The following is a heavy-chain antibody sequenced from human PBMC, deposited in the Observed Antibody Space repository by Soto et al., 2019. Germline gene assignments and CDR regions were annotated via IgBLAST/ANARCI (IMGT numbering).Heavy chain of an antibody. D-gene: IGHD6-13*01. J-gene: IGHJ6*02. CDR3: ARDRFGSSWSEDYYYYGMDV. CDR1: GGSIXXXX. Sequence: SETLSLTCTVSGGSIXXXXXSWIRXXPGXXXXWIGYIYYSGSTNYNPSLKSRVTISVDTSKNQFSLKLSSVTAADTAVYYCARDRFGSSWSEDYYYYGMDVWGQGTTVTVSS. CDR2: IYYSGST. V-gene: IGHV4-59*01.